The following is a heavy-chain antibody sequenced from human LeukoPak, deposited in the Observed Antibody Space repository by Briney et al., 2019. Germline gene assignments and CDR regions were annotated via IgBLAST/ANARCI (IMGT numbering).Heavy chain of an antibody. CDR3: WWLNPRGYGSGGRCYIGY. CDR1: GSSFTNYW. V-gene: IGHV5-51*01. J-gene: IGHJ4*02. CDR2: IYPGDSDS. D-gene: IGHD2-15*01. Sequence: PGASLQISCKGSGSSFTNYWIGCVRQLPGKGLEWMGIIYPGDSDSCYSPSFQGQVTSSADKSICTSYLQCSLLKASATAYYCWWLNPRGYGSGGRCYIGYWGQGTLVTVSS.